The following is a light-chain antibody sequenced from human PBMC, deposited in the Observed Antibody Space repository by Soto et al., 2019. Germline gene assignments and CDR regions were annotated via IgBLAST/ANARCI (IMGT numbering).Light chain of an antibody. Sequence: EIVLTQSPATLSLSPGERATLSCRASQSVSSYLAWYQQKPGQAPRLLIYDASNRATGIPARCSGSGSGTDFTLTISSLEAEDFAVYYCQQRSNWPSFGGGTKVEIK. CDR3: QQRSNWPS. V-gene: IGKV3-11*01. J-gene: IGKJ4*01. CDR1: QSVSSY. CDR2: DAS.